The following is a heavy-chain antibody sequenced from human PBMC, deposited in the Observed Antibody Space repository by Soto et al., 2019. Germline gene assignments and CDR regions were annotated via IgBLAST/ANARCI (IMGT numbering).Heavy chain of an antibody. J-gene: IGHJ5*02. V-gene: IGHV1-8*01. CDR1: GYTFTDYD. CDR3: ARVAVAARPRWYNWFDP. CDR2: MNPNSGET. Sequence: ASVKVSCKTSGYTFTDYDINWVRQATGQGLEWIGWMNPNSGETGYAQKFQGRVTMTRSASLSTAYLELSSLRSEDTAVYYCARVAVAARPRWYNWFDPWGQGTLVTVSS. D-gene: IGHD2-15*01.